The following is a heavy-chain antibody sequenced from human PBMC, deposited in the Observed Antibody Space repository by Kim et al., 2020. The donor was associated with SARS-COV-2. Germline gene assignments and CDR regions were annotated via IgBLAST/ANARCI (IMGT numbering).Heavy chain of an antibody. D-gene: IGHD1-26*01. Sequence: GGSLRLSCAASGFTVSSNYMSWVRQAPGKGLEWVSVIYSGGSTYYADSVKGRFTISRDNSKNTLYLQMNSLRAEDTAVYYCARDWYSGSYGRFDYWGQGTLVTVSS. V-gene: IGHV3-66*01. CDR2: IYSGGST. CDR3: ARDWYSGSYGRFDY. J-gene: IGHJ4*02. CDR1: GFTVSSNY.